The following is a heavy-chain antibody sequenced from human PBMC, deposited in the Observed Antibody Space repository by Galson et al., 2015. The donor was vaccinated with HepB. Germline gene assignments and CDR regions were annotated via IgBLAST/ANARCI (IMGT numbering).Heavy chain of an antibody. D-gene: IGHD1-26*01. Sequence: SLRLSCAASGFTFSNYWMSWVRPAPGKGLEWVANIKQDGREKYYVDSVKGRFTISRDNAKNSLYLQMNSLRAEDTAVYYCARRSGSYFDVILGRFDYWGQGTLVTVSS. CDR3: ARRSGSYFDVILGRFDY. CDR2: IKQDGREK. CDR1: GFTFSNYW. V-gene: IGHV3-7*01. J-gene: IGHJ4*02.